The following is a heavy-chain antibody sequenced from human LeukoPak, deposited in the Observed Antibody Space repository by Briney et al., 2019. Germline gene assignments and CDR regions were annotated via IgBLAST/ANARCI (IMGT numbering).Heavy chain of an antibody. V-gene: IGHV1-18*01. Sequence: ASVKVSCKASGYTFTSYGISWVRQAPGQGLEWVGWISAYNGNTNYAKKLQGRVTMTTETSTRTAYMEMRSLRSDDTAVYYCARVVTMIVVAPFDYWGQGTLVTVSS. CDR1: GYTFTSYG. D-gene: IGHD3-22*01. J-gene: IGHJ4*02. CDR2: ISAYNGNT. CDR3: ARVVTMIVVAPFDY.